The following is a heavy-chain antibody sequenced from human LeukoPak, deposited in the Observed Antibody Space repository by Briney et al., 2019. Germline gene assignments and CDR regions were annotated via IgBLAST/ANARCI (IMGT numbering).Heavy chain of an antibody. D-gene: IGHD4-17*01. CDR1: GGTFSSYA. CDR2: IIPILGIA. CDR3: ARDPGYGGNSAEDY. Sequence: SVKVSCKASGGTFSSYAISWVRQAPGQGLEWMGRIIPILGIANYAQKFQGRVTITADKSTSTAYMELSSLRSEDTAVYYCARDPGYGGNSAEDYWGQGTLVTVSS. V-gene: IGHV1-69*04. J-gene: IGHJ4*02.